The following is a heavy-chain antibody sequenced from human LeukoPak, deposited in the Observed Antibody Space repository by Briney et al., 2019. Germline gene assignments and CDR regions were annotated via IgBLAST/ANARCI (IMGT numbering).Heavy chain of an antibody. V-gene: IGHV5-51*01. CDR3: ARHGPITARLNYFDY. CDR1: GYSFTSYW. Sequence: GESLKISCKGSGYSFTSYWIGWVRQMPGKGLEWMGIIYPGDSDTKYSPSFQGQVTISADKSISTAYLQWSSLKASDTAMYYCARHGPITARLNYFDYWGQGTLVTVSS. CDR2: IYPGDSDT. D-gene: IGHD6-6*01. J-gene: IGHJ4*02.